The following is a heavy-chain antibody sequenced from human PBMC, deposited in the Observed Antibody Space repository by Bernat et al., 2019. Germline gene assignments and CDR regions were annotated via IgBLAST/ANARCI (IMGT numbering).Heavy chain of an antibody. J-gene: IGHJ4*02. D-gene: IGHD1-7*01. CDR2: INSDGSST. CDR3: AREGPLKGGNYWTDY. CDR1: GFTFSSYW. Sequence: EVQLVESGGGLVQPGGSLRLSCAASGFTFSSYWMHWVRQAPGKGLVWVSRINSDGSSTSYCDAVESRFTSSRDNAKNTLYLKMNGLGAEDTAVYYCAREGPLKGGNYWTDYWGQGTLVTVSS. V-gene: IGHV3-74*01.